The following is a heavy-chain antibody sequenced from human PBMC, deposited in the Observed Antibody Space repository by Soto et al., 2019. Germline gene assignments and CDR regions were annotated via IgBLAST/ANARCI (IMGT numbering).Heavy chain of an antibody. CDR3: ARSRIVVVVAAPATNWFDP. J-gene: IGHJ5*02. CDR1: GGSVSSGSYY. D-gene: IGHD2-15*01. CDR2: IYYSGST. V-gene: IGHV4-61*01. Sequence: QVQLQESGPGLVKPSETLSLTCTVSGGSVSSGSYYWSWIRQPPGKGLEWIGYIYYSGSTNYNPSLQSRVTISADTSKNQFSLKLSSVTAADTAVYYCARSRIVVVVAAPATNWFDPWGQGTLVTVSS.